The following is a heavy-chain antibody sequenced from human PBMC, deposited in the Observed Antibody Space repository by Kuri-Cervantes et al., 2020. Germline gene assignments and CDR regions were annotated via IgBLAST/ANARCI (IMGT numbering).Heavy chain of an antibody. D-gene: IGHD3-9*01. CDR1: GAPFSSYA. Sequence: PSVKVSCKASGAPFSSYAFSWVRQPPGQGLEWMGGIIPIFGTANYAQKFQGRVTITADESTSTAYMELSSLRSEDTAVYYCAVGRGFARYFDWDHYHYGMDVWGQGTTVTVSS. J-gene: IGHJ6*02. CDR3: AVGRGFARYFDWDHYHYGMDV. V-gene: IGHV1-69*13. CDR2: IIPIFGTA.